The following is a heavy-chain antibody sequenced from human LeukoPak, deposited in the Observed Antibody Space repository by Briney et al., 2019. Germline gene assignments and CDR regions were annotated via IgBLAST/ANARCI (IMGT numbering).Heavy chain of an antibody. CDR1: GYTFTGYY. CDR2: INPNSAGT. Sequence: GASVKVSCKASGYTFTGYYMHWVRQAPGQGLEWMGRINPNSAGTNYAQKFQGRVTMTRDTSISTAYMELSRLRSDDTAVYYCARARQHTYYYDSSGYYYFDYWGQGTLVTVSP. J-gene: IGHJ4*02. CDR3: ARARQHTYYYDSSGYYYFDY. D-gene: IGHD3-22*01. V-gene: IGHV1-2*06.